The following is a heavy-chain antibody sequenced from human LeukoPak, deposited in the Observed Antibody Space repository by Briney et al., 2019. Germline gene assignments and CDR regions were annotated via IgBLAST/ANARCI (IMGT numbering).Heavy chain of an antibody. Sequence: GRSLRLSCAASGFAFDDYAMHWVQQPPGKRLGWVSGISVNGHIDYADSVKGRFTISRDNAKNSLYLQMNSLRAEDTALYYCAKCRRCITTSCYTAFDYWGQGTLVTVSS. CDR2: ISVNGHI. V-gene: IGHV3-9*01. CDR3: AKCRRCITTSCYTAFDY. CDR1: GFAFDDYA. J-gene: IGHJ4*02. D-gene: IGHD2-2*02.